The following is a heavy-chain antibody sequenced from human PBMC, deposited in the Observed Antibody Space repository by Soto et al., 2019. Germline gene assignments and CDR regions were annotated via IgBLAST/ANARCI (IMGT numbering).Heavy chain of an antibody. Sequence: QVQLVESGGGVVQPGRSLRLSCAASGFTFSSYGMHWVRQAPGKGLEWVAVISYDGSNKYYADSVKGRFTISRDNSKNTLYLQMNSLRAEDTSVYYCARRGLRYFDWLSVLYFDYWGPGILVTASS. CDR3: ARRGLRYFDWLSVLYFDY. CDR2: ISYDGSNK. D-gene: IGHD3-9*01. J-gene: IGHJ4*02. CDR1: GFTFSSYG. V-gene: IGHV3-30*03.